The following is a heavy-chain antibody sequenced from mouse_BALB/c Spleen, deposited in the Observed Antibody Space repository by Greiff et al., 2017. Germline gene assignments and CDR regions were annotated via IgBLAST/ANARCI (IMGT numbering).Heavy chain of an antibody. CDR2: ISDGGSYT. V-gene: IGHV5-4*02. D-gene: IGHD1-1*01. J-gene: IGHJ1*01. Sequence: EVKVVESGGGLVKPGGSLKLSCAASGFTFSDYYMYWVRQTPEKRLEWVATISDGGSYTYYPDSVKGRFTISRDNAKNNLYLQMSSLKSEDTAMYYCARGGSSDWYFDVWGAGTTVTVSS. CDR1: GFTFSDYY. CDR3: ARGGSSDWYFDV.